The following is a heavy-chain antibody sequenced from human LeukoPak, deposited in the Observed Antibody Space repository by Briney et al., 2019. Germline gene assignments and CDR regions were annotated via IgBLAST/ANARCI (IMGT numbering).Heavy chain of an antibody. Sequence: GGSLRLSCAAAGFTFSSYGMHWVRQAPGKGLEGVAFIRYDGSNKYYADSVKGRFTISRDNSKNTLYLQMNSLRAEDTAVYYCARGTTALMDVWGKGTTVTISS. V-gene: IGHV3-30*02. CDR2: IRYDGSNK. J-gene: IGHJ6*03. CDR1: GFTFSSYG. CDR3: ARGTTALMDV. D-gene: IGHD2-21*02.